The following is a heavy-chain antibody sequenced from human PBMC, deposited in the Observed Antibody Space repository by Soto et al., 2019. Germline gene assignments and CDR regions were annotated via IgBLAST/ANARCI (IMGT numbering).Heavy chain of an antibody. D-gene: IGHD3-16*02. Sequence: QVQLVESGGGVVQPGRSLRLSCAASGFTFNSYAMHWVRQAPGKGLVWVAVISYDGGNKNYADSVKGRFTISRDNPKNTLYLQMNSLRAEDTAAYYCANIVDHKLSWGQGTLVTVSS. J-gene: IGHJ4*02. CDR2: ISYDGGNK. CDR3: ANIVDHKLS. CDR1: GFTFNSYA. V-gene: IGHV3-30-3*01.